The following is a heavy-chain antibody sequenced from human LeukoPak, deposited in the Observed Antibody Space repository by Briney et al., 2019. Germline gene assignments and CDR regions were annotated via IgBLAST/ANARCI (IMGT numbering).Heavy chain of an antibody. CDR1: GFTFSSYA. J-gene: IGHJ6*03. D-gene: IGHD4-17*01. V-gene: IGHV3-64*01. CDR3: ARDRAVTQPYYYYYMDV. Sequence: PGGSLRLSCAASGFTFSSYAMHWVRQAPGKGLEYVSAISSNGGSTYYANSVKGGFTISRDNSKNTLYLQMGSLRAEDMAVYYCARDRAVTQPYYYYYMDVWGKGPRSPSP. CDR2: ISSNGGST.